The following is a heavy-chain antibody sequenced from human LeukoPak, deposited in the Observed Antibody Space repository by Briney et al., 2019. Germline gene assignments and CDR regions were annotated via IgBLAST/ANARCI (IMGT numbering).Heavy chain of an antibody. J-gene: IGHJ6*02. D-gene: IGHD6-19*01. CDR3: ARSNAVAATYYYYGMDV. Sequence: GGSLRLSCAASGFTVSSNYMSWVRQAPGKGLEWVSVIYSGGSTYYADSVKGRFTISRHNSKNTLYLQMNSLRAEDTAVYYCARSNAVAATYYYYGMDVWGQGTTVTVSS. V-gene: IGHV3-53*04. CDR1: GFTVSSNY. CDR2: IYSGGST.